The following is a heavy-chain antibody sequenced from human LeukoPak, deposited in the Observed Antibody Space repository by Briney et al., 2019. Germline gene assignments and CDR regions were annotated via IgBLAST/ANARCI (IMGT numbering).Heavy chain of an antibody. CDR1: GFTFSSCE. J-gene: IGHJ3*02. CDR3: AKDSSGYPAFDI. V-gene: IGHV3-48*03. Sequence: GGSLRLSCAASGFTFSSCEMNWVRQAPGKGLEWLSYISSSSSTIYYADSVKGRFTISRDNAKNSLYLQMNSLRAEDTAVYYCAKDSSGYPAFDIWGQGTMVTVSS. CDR2: ISSSSSTI. D-gene: IGHD3-22*01.